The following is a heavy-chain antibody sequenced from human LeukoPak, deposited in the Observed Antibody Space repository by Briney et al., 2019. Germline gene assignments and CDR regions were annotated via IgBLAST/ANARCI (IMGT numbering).Heavy chain of an antibody. CDR3: ASSKDYHDSSGYARTLDY. CDR1: GGSFSSYA. CDR2: IIPIFGTA. V-gene: IGHV1-69*13. Sequence: SVKVSCKASGGSFSSYAISWVRQAPGQGLEWMGGIIPIFGTANYAQKFQGRVTITADESTSTAYMELSSLRSEDTAIYYCASSKDYHDSSGYARTLDYWGQGTLVTVSS. D-gene: IGHD3-22*01. J-gene: IGHJ4*02.